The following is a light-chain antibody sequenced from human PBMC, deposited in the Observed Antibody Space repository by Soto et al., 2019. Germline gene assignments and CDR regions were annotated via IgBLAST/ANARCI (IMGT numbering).Light chain of an antibody. J-gene: IGKJ2*01. CDR3: QQSHSNIGMYT. CDR2: AAS. Sequence: DIQMTQSPASLSASVGDRVTITCRASQSISRYLNWYQQKPGKAPKLLIYAASSLESGVTSRFSGSGSGTDFTLTISSLQPEDFATYSCQQSHSNIGMYTFGQGTKVEIK. V-gene: IGKV1-39*01. CDR1: QSISRY.